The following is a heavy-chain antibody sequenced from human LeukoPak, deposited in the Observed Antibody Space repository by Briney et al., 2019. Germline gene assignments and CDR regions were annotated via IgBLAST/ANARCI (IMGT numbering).Heavy chain of an antibody. V-gene: IGHV4-59*08. Sequence: SETLSLICTVSGASISNYYGSWIRQPPGKGLEWIGYIFYSGSTNYNPSLKSRVTISLDTSKNQFSLQLSSVTAAHTAVYYCARFTTVVPAFWYFDLWGRGTLVTVSS. D-gene: IGHD4-23*01. CDR3: ARFTTVVPAFWYFDL. J-gene: IGHJ2*01. CDR2: IFYSGST. CDR1: GASISNYY.